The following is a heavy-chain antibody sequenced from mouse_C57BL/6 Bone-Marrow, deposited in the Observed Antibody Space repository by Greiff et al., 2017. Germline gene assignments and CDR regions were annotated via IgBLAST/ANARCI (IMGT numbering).Heavy chain of an antibody. D-gene: IGHD4-1*01. J-gene: IGHJ2*01. CDR2: ISGGGGNT. CDR1: GFTFSSYT. Sequence: EVQGVESGGGLVKPGGSLKLSCAASGFTFSSYTMSWVRQTPEKRLEWVATISGGGGNTYYPDSVKGRFTISRDNAKNTLYLQMSSLRSEDTALYYCARDEPGTGYFDYWGQGTTLTVSS. V-gene: IGHV5-9*01. CDR3: ARDEPGTGYFDY.